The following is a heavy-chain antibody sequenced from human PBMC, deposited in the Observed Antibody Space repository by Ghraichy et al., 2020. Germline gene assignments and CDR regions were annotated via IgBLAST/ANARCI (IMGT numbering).Heavy chain of an antibody. J-gene: IGHJ4*02. Sequence: GGSLRLSCAASGFTFSLSWMCWVRQTPEKGLEWVVEINPDGGIKDYVDSVKGRFTISRDNARNSLYLQMNSLRTEDTGVYYCARDRNWGAHDYWGQGTLVPV. CDR1: GFTFSLSW. D-gene: IGHD7-27*01. CDR2: INPDGGIK. V-gene: IGHV3-7*01. CDR3: ARDRNWGAHDY.